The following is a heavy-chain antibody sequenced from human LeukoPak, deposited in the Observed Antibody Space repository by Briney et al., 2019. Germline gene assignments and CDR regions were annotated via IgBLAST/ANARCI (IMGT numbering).Heavy chain of an antibody. J-gene: IGHJ4*02. D-gene: IGHD6-13*01. CDR2: ISGSGGST. Sequence: GGSLRLSCAASGFTFSSYAMSWVRQAPGKGLEWVSAISGSGGSTYYADSVKGRFTISRDNSKNTLYLQMNSLRAEDTAVYYCAKDLGEGSSSWLLDYWGQGTLVTVSS. CDR1: GFTFSSYA. V-gene: IGHV3-23*01. CDR3: AKDLGEGSSSWLLDY.